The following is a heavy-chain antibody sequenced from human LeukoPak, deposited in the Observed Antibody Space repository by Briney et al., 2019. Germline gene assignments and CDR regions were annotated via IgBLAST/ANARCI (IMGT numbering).Heavy chain of an antibody. D-gene: IGHD3-3*01. CDR2: MNPNSGNT. Sequence: ASVKVSCKASGYTFTSYYMHWVRQATGQGLEWMGWMNPNSGNTGYAQKFQGRVTMTRNTSISTAYMELSSLRSEDTAVYYCARDNGFWTYYYGMDVWGQGTTVTVSS. CDR3: ARDNGFWTYYYGMDV. CDR1: GYTFTSYY. J-gene: IGHJ6*02. V-gene: IGHV1-8*02.